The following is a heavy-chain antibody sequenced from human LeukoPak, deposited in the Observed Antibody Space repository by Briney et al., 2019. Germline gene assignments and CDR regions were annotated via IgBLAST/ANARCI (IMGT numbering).Heavy chain of an antibody. J-gene: IGHJ4*02. V-gene: IGHV4-28*01. D-gene: IGHD3-10*01. CDR3: ARKENVYYYFDY. CDR2: IYHSGTT. Sequence: SETLSLTCAVSGYSITSSSWWGWIRQPPGKGLEWIGYIYHSGTTYYNPSLQSRVTMSVDTSKNQFSLKLSSVTALDTAVYYCARKENVYYYFDYWGQGTLVTVSS. CDR1: GYSITSSSW.